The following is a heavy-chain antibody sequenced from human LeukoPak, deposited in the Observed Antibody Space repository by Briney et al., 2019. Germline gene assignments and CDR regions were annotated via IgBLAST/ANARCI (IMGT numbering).Heavy chain of an antibody. D-gene: IGHD3-22*01. CDR3: ARGSSGYYPHWFDP. V-gene: IGHV4-34*01. J-gene: IGHJ5*02. Sequence: SETLSLTCVVYVGSFSGYYWSWVRQPPGKGLEWIGEINHSGSTNYNPSLKSRVTISVDTSKNQFSLKLSSVTAADTAVYYCARGSSGYYPHWFDPWGQGTLVTVSS. CDR2: INHSGST. CDR1: VGSFSGYY.